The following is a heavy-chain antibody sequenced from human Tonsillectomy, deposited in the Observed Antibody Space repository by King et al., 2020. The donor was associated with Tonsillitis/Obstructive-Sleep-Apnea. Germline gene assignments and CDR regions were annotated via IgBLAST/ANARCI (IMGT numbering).Heavy chain of an antibody. J-gene: IGHJ4*02. V-gene: IGHV4-59*01. CDR3: ARVSFAGPSHYFDY. Sequence: VQLQESGPGLVKPSETLSLTCTVSGGSISSYYWSWIRQPPGKGLEWIGYIYYSGSTNYNPSLKSRVTISVDTSKNQFSLKLSSVTAADTAVYYCARVSFAGPSHYFDYWGQGTLVTVSS. CDR2: IYYSGST. D-gene: IGHD3-3*02. CDR1: GGSISSYY.